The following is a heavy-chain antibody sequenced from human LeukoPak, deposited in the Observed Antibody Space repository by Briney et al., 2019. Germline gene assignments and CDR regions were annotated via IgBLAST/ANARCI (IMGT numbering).Heavy chain of an antibody. J-gene: IGHJ4*02. D-gene: IGHD6-19*01. CDR1: GFTFSLYG. V-gene: IGHV3-30*18. Sequence: GRALRLCCAASGFTFSLYGIHWVRQAPGKGLERVAVISHDGSNTYFADSVKGRFAISSDTSKNTLYLQMNTLRAEETAVYYCAKDQIGWGPGYSSGPLDYWGQGTLVTMSS. CDR3: AKDQIGWGPGYSSGPLDY. CDR2: ISHDGSNT.